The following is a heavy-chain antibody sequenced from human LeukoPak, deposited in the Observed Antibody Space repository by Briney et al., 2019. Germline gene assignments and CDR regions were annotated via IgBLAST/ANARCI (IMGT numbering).Heavy chain of an antibody. CDR3: ARVAIRYSSGWYWFDP. J-gene: IGHJ5*02. CDR2: IWYDGSNK. V-gene: IGHV3-33*01. Sequence: GGSLRLSCAASGFTFSSYGMHWVRQAPGKGLEWVAVIWYDGSNKYYADSVKGRFTISRDNSKNTLYLQMNSLRAEGTAVYYCARVAIRYSSGWYWFDPWGQGTLVTVSS. CDR1: GFTFSSYG. D-gene: IGHD6-19*01.